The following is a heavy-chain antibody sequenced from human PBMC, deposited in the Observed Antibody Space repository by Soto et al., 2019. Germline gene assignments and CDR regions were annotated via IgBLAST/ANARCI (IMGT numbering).Heavy chain of an antibody. CDR2: SYWDDDK. J-gene: IGHJ2*01. CDR3: AHITYARWYFDL. CDR1: GFSLTTSGMG. V-gene: IGHV2-5*02. Sequence: QITLKESGPTLVKPTQPLTLTCSFSGFSLTTSGMGVAWIRRPSREALEWLALSYWDDDKRYSPSLSSRVTITKDTSLNQVVFTLTSVAPVDTGTYCCAHITYARWYFDLWGRGTLVAVSS. D-gene: IGHD4-17*01.